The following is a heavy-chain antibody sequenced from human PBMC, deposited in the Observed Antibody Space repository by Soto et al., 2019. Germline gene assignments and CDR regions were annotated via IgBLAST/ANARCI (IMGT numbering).Heavy chain of an antibody. V-gene: IGHV4-61*01. CDR3: ARGPIVVVPAAKYFQH. CDR1: GGSVSSGSYY. D-gene: IGHD2-2*01. J-gene: IGHJ1*01. Sequence: SETLSLTCTVSGGSVSSGSYYWSWIRQPPGKGLEWIGYINFGGSTYYNPSLQSRVTMSVDRSKNQLSLKLNSVTAADTAVYYCARGPIVVVPAAKYFQHWGQGTLVTVSS. CDR2: INFGGST.